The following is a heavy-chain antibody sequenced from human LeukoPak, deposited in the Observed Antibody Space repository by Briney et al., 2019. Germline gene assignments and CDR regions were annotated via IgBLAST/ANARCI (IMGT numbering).Heavy chain of an antibody. J-gene: IGHJ4*02. CDR1: GFTFSSYW. V-gene: IGHV3-7*01. D-gene: IGHD4-11*01. CDR2: IKEDGSEE. Sequence: PGGSLRLPCAASGFTFSSYWMSWVRQAPGKGLEWVASIKEDGSEEYYVDSVKGRFTISRDNTKKSLYLQMNSLRAEDTAVYHCARDAGDYSHPFDFWGQGTLVSVSS. CDR3: ARDAGDYSHPFDF.